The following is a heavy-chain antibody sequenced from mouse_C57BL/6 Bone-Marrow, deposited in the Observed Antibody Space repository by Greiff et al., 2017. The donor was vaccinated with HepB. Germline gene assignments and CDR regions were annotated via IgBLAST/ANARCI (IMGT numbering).Heavy chain of an antibody. CDR1: GYTFTNYW. J-gene: IGHJ2*01. Sequence: VQLQPSGAELVRPGTSVKMSCKASGYTFTNYWIGWAKQRPGHGLEWIGDIYPGGGYTNYNEKFKGKATLTADKSSSTAHMQFSSLTSEDSAIYYCAITTVVAYYFDYWGQGTTLTVSS. CDR3: AITTVVAYYFDY. V-gene: IGHV1-63*01. D-gene: IGHD1-1*01. CDR2: IYPGGGYT.